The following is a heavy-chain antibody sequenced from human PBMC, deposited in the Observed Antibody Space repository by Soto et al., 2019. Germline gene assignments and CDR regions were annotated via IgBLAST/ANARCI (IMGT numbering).Heavy chain of an antibody. CDR3: ARECPARDYVDY. J-gene: IGHJ4*02. CDR1: GGTISSYY. V-gene: IGHV4-59*01. Sequence: NPSETLSLTCTVSGGTISSYYWSWIRQPPGKGLEWIGYIYYSGSTNYNPSLKSRVTISVDTSKNQFSLKLRSVTAADTAVYYCARECPARDYVDYWGQGKMVTVSS. CDR2: IYYSGST.